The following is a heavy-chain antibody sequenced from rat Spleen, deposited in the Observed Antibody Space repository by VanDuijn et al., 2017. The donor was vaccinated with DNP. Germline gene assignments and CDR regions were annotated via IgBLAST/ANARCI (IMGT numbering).Heavy chain of an antibody. CDR1: GFTFNNYY. CDR2: ISYDVSRT. Sequence: EVQLVESGGDLVQPGGSLKLSCIASGFTFNNYYMTWIRQVPGTGLEWVASISYDVSRTYYRDSVKGRFTISRDNAKSTLYLQMDSLISEDTATYYCATQGYYDGSYYPFAYWGQGTLVTVSS. J-gene: IGHJ3*01. D-gene: IGHD1-12*02. V-gene: IGHV5-31*01. CDR3: ATQGYYDGSYYPFAY.